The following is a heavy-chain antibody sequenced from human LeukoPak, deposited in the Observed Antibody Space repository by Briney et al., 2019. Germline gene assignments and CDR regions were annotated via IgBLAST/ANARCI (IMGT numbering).Heavy chain of an antibody. CDR3: ARANFLYCSSTTCLFDY. V-gene: IGHV1-2*02. D-gene: IGHD2-2*01. J-gene: IGHJ4*02. CDR1: GYTFTDYY. Sequence: ASVKVSCKASGYTFTDYYMHWVRQAPGQGFEWMGWINPDDGDTNYAQKFQGRVTMTRDTSISTAHMEVSRLRSDDTAVYYCARANFLYCSSTTCLFDYWGQGTLVTVSS. CDR2: INPDDGDT.